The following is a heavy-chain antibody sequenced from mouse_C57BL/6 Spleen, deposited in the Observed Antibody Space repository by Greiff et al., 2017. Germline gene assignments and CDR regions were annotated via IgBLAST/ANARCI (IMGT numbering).Heavy chain of an antibody. D-gene: IGHD1-1*01. CDR2: IYPRSGNT. J-gene: IGHJ1*03. Sequence: VQLQESGAELARPGASVKLSCKASGYTFTSYGISWVKQRTGQGLEWIGEIYPRSGNTYYNEKFKGQATLTADKSSSTAYMELRSLTSEDSAVYFCASHYYGSSYGVFDVWGTGTTVTVSS. CDR1: GYTFTSYG. CDR3: ASHYYGSSYGVFDV. V-gene: IGHV1-81*01.